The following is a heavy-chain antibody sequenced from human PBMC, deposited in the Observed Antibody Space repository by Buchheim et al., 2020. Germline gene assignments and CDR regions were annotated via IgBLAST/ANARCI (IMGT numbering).Heavy chain of an antibody. Sequence: LQESGPRLVKPSETLSLTCDVSGGSLIGTNWWNWVRQPPGKGLEWIGDMYHSGSTNYNPSLKSRVTMSMDTSRNQLSLRLTSLTAADTAIYYCADPPAGLWGPG. CDR3: ADPPAGL. D-gene: IGHD3-10*01. CDR2: MYHSGST. J-gene: IGHJ2*01. V-gene: IGHV4-4*02. CDR1: GGSLIGTNW.